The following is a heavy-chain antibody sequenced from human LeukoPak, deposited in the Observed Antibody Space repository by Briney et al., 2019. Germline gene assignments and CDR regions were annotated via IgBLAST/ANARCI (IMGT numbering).Heavy chain of an antibody. CDR1: GFTFSSYA. CDR3: AKGTTRGPRENAFDI. D-gene: IGHD1-7*01. J-gene: IGHJ3*02. V-gene: IGHV3-23*01. Sequence: GGSLRLSCAASGFTFSSYAMSWVCQAPGKGLEWVSAISGSGGSTYYADSVKGRFTISRDNSKNTLYLQMNSLRAEDTAVYYCAKGTTRGPRENAFDIWGQGTMVTVSS. CDR2: ISGSGGST.